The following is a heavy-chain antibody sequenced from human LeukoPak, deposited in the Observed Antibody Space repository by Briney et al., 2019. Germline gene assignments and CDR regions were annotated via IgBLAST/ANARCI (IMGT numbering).Heavy chain of an antibody. D-gene: IGHD2-15*01. V-gene: IGHV1-69*06. J-gene: IGHJ4*02. CDR3: ARDGDCSGGSCPLDY. Sequence: GSPVKVSCKASGGTFSSYAISWVRQAPGQGLEWMGGIIPIFGTANYAQKFQGRVTITADKSTSTAYMELSSLRSEDTAVYYCARDGDCSGGSCPLDYWGQGTLVTVSS. CDR2: IIPIFGTA. CDR1: GGTFSSYA.